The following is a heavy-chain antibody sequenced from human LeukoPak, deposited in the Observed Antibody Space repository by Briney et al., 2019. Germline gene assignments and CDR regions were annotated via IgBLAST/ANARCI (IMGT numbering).Heavy chain of an antibody. CDR3: ARGLRFLEWLLEDDAFDI. V-gene: IGHV1-2*06. CDR2: INPNSGGT. Sequence: ASVKVSCKASGYTFTDYYMHWVRQAPGQGLEWMGRINPNSGGTNYAQKFQGRVTMTRDTSISTAYMELSRLRSDDTAVYYCARGLRFLEWLLEDDAFDIWGQGTMVTVSS. D-gene: IGHD3-3*01. J-gene: IGHJ3*02. CDR1: GYTFTDYY.